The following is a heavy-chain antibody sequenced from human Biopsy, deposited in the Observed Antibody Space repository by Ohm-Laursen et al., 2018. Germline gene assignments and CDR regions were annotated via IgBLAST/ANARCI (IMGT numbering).Heavy chain of an antibody. V-gene: IGHV4-59*01. CDR2: INYRGNT. CDR1: GESFSGYY. CDR3: ARDKITYCTSTSCDYFGMDV. Sequence: GTLSLTCTVYGESFSGYYWTWIRQAPGKTLEWIASINYRGNTNYNPSLRSRVTMSAHTSTNQFSLKLTSVTAADTAVYYCARDKITYCTSTSCDYFGMDVWGQGTTVTVSS. J-gene: IGHJ6*02. D-gene: IGHD2-2*01.